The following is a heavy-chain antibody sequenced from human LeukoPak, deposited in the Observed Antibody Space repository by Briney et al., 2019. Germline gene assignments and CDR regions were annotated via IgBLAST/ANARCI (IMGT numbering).Heavy chain of an antibody. CDR2: IYYTGIT. CDR1: GGSISSYF. J-gene: IGHJ4*02. Sequence: SETLSLTCTVSGGSISSYFWSWIRQPPGKGLEWIGYIYYTGITNYNPSLKSRVTISLDTSKNQFSLKLSSVIAADTAVYYCARHIKSGSDWGFVYWGQGTLVTVSS. CDR3: ARHIKSGSDWGFVY. D-gene: IGHD7-27*01. V-gene: IGHV4-59*08.